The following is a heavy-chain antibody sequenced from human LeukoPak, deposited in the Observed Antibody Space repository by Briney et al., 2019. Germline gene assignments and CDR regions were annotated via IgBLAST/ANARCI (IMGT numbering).Heavy chain of an antibody. CDR3: AKDWIWFGEPFDY. V-gene: IGHV3-30*18. Sequence: GGSLRLSCAASGFTFSSYGMHWVRQAPGKGLEWVAVISYDGSNKNYADSVKGRFTISRDNSKNTLYLQMNSLRAEDTAVYYCAKDWIWFGEPFDYWGQGTLVTVSS. CDR2: ISYDGSNK. D-gene: IGHD3-10*01. J-gene: IGHJ4*02. CDR1: GFTFSSYG.